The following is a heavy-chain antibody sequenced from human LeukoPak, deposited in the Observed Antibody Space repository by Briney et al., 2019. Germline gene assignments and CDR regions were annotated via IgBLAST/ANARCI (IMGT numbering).Heavy chain of an antibody. CDR2: ISSSGSYI. CDR3: ACLTESIAAAGTIDF. CDR1: GFTFSSYS. V-gene: IGHV3-21*01. D-gene: IGHD6-13*01. Sequence: GGSLRLSCAASGFTFSSYSMNWVRQAPGKGLEWVSSISSSGSYIYYADSVKGRFTISRDDAKNSLYLQMNSLRAEDTAVYYCACLTESIAAAGTIDFWGQGTLVTVSS. J-gene: IGHJ4*02.